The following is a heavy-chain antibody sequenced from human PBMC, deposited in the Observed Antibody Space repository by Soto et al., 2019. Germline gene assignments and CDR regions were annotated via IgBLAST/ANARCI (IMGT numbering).Heavy chain of an antibody. CDR2: VYYGGST. D-gene: IGHD3-22*01. CDR3: AGGDYYHSSGYYFYYYTMDV. Sequence: PSETLSLTCTVSGGSISSSSYYWGWIRQPPGKGLEWIGNVYYGGSTYYNPSLKSRVTISVETSKSQFSLKLSSVTAADTAVYYCAGGDYYHSSGYYFYYYTMDVWGPGTTVNVSS. V-gene: IGHV4-39*01. J-gene: IGHJ6*02. CDR1: GGSISSSSYY.